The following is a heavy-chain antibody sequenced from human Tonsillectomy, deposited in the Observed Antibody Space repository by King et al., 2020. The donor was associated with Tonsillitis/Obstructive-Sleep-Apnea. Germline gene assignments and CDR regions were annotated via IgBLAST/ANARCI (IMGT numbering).Heavy chain of an antibody. CDR1: GFTVSSNY. Sequence: QLVQSGGGLIQPGGSLRLSCTASGFTVSSNYMSWVRQAPGKGLEWVSVIYSGGSTYYADSVKGRFTISRDNSKNTLYLQMNSLRAEDTAVYYCARGLYSSGWYEEVEYYYYYYMDVWGKGTTVTVSS. D-gene: IGHD6-19*01. V-gene: IGHV3-53*01. J-gene: IGHJ6*03. CDR3: ARGLYSSGWYEEVEYYYYYYMDV. CDR2: IYSGGST.